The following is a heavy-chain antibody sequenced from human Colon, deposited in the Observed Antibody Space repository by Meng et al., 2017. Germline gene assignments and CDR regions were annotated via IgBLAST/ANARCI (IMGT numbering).Heavy chain of an antibody. Sequence: LQEWGAGLCQPSETLSLTSAVSGGSFSDYYWRWIRQYPGKGLEWIGEISHRGTTNYNPSLKSRVTISLDTSRNQFSLNLTSVTAADTAVYYCAAQLRSTSYPYYWGQGTLVTVSS. V-gene: IGHV4-34*01. J-gene: IGHJ4*02. D-gene: IGHD3-16*01. CDR1: GGSFSDYY. CDR3: AAQLRSTSYPYY. CDR2: ISHRGTT.